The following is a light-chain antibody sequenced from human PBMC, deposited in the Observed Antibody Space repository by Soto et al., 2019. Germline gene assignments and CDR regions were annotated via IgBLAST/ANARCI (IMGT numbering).Light chain of an antibody. CDR3: QQYARPPFA. V-gene: IGKV3-20*01. J-gene: IGKJ2*01. CDR1: QRISNSY. CDR2: DAS. Sequence: EIVMTQSPCTLSLSPGIRATLSCMASQRISNSYLAWYQQKPGQAPRLLLYDASSRATGIPDRVSGSGSGTDFTLTISRLEPEDFAVYYCQQYARPPFAFGQGTKVDIK.